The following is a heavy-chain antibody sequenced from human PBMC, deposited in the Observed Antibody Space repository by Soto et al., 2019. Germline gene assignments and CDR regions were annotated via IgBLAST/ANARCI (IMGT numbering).Heavy chain of an antibody. CDR1: GFTFGDYA. Sequence: GGSLRLSCTASGFTFGDYAMSWVRQAPGKGLEWVGFIRSKAYGGTTEYAASVKGRFTISRDDSKSIAYLQMNSLKTEDTAVYYCTRDRLIGYDSSGYYYYWGQGTLVTVSS. CDR2: IRSKAYGGTT. CDR3: TRDRLIGYDSSGYYYY. J-gene: IGHJ4*02. V-gene: IGHV3-49*04. D-gene: IGHD3-22*01.